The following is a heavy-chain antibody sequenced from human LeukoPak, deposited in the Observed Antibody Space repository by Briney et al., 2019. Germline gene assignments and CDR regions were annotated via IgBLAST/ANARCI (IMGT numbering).Heavy chain of an antibody. CDR1: GFTFSSYA. CDR3: AKAVSIAVAGPVDY. CDR2: ISGSGGST. D-gene: IGHD6-19*01. V-gene: IGHV3-23*01. Sequence: GGSLRLSCAASGFTFSSYAMSWVRQAPGKGLEWVSAISGSGGSTYYADSVKGRFTISRDNSKNTLYPQMNSLRAEDTAVYYCAKAVSIAVAGPVDYWGQGTLVTVSS. J-gene: IGHJ4*02.